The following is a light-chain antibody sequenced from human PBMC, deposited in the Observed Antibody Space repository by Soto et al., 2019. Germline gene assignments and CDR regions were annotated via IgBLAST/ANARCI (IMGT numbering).Light chain of an antibody. CDR2: KAS. CDR1: QRISSW. CDR3: QQYKNYPWT. J-gene: IGKJ1*01. Sequence: DIQMTQSPSTLSASVGDRVTITCRASQRISSWLAWYQQKPGKAPKLLIYKASSLESGVPSRFSGRGSGTEFTLTISSLQPDYFATYYCQQYKNYPWTFGQGTKVESK. V-gene: IGKV1-5*03.